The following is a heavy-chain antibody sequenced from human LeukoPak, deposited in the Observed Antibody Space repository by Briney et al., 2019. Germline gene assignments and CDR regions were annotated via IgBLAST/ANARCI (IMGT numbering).Heavy chain of an antibody. V-gene: IGHV1-18*01. J-gene: IGHJ4*02. D-gene: IGHD3-10*01. Sequence: ASVKVSCKAFGYTFTSYGISWVRQAPGQGLEWMGWISAYNGNTNYAQKLQGRVTMTTDTSTSTAYMELRSLRSDDTAVYYCARMWVVSGSGSYPFDYWGQGTLVTVSS. CDR1: GYTFTSYG. CDR3: ARMWVVSGSGSYPFDY. CDR2: ISAYNGNT.